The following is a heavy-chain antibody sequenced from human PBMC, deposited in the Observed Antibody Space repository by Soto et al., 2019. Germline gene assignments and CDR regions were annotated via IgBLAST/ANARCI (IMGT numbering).Heavy chain of an antibody. CDR3: AGYRIRRDGENNWFDP. CDR2: IYYSGST. V-gene: IGHV4-31*03. Sequence: SETLSLTCTVSGGSISSGGYYWSWIRQHPGKGLEWIGYIYYSGSTYYNPSLKSRVTISVDTSKNQFSLKLSSVTAADTAVYYCAGYRIRRDGENNWFDPWGRGTLVTVSS. D-gene: IGHD4-17*01. CDR1: GGSISSGGYY. J-gene: IGHJ5*02.